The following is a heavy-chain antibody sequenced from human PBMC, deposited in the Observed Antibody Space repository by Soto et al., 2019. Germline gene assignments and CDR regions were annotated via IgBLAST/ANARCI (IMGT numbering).Heavy chain of an antibody. CDR2: IGGARSTAI. CDR1: GFTFSNYN. D-gene: IGHD3-22*01. CDR3: ARDFGYDDV. V-gene: IGHV3-48*02. J-gene: IGHJ6*02. Sequence: VGSLRLSCAASGFTFSNYNMNWVRQAPGKGLEWVSHIGGARSTAIYYADSVKGRFTISRDNAENSLFLQMNSLRDEDTAVYYCARDFGYDDVWGQGTTVTVSS.